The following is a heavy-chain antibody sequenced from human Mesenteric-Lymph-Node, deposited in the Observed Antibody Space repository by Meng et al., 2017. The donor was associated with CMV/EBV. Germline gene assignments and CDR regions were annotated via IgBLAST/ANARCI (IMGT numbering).Heavy chain of an antibody. D-gene: IGHD1-26*01. Sequence: GGSLRLSCAASGLTVSINSMSWVRQAPGKGLEWVANIKEDGSEQYYVDSVKGRFTISRDNVKNSVYLQMNSLRADDTALYYCAKGREAYLYYGMDAWGQGTTVTVSS. CDR3: AKGREAYLYYGMDA. V-gene: IGHV3-7*01. CDR2: IKEDGSEQ. CDR1: GLTVSINS. J-gene: IGHJ6*02.